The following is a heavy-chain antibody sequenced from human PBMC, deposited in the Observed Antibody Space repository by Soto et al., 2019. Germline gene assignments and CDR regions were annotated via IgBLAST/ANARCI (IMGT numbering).Heavy chain of an antibody. J-gene: IGHJ4*02. Sequence: DVQLLESGGNLVQPGGSLRLSCAASGFTFNAYSLSWVRQAPGKGLQWVSAISTTGGSTYYADSVKGRFTISRDNSQNTLSLQMNSLRAEDTAVYYCARPDGATYNFRYWGQGTLVTVSS. CDR2: ISTTGGST. V-gene: IGHV3-23*01. D-gene: IGHD1-1*01. CDR3: ARPDGATYNFRY. CDR1: GFTFNAYS.